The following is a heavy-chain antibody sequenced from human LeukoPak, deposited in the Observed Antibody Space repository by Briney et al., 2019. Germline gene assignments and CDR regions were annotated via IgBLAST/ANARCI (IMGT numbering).Heavy chain of an antibody. Sequence: GGSLRLSCAASGFSFSSYGMHWVRQAPGKGLEWVTFIRYDGTNKYYADSVKGRFTISRDNAKNSLYLQMNSLRAEDTAVYYCARHRPFDYWGQGTLVTVSS. CDR2: IRYDGTNK. CDR1: GFSFSSYG. J-gene: IGHJ4*02. V-gene: IGHV3-30*02. CDR3: ARHRPFDY.